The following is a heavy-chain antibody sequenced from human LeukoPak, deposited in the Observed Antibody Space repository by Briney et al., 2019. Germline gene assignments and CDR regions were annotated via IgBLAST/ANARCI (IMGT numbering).Heavy chain of an antibody. D-gene: IGHD1/OR15-1a*01. CDR1: GFTFSDYY. CDR3: AKKGTTARGIRNGWFDP. J-gene: IGHJ5*02. V-gene: IGHV3-11*01. Sequence: GGSLRLSCAASGFTFSDYYMSCIRQGPGKGREWVSYISSSGSTIYYADSVKGRFTISRDNSKNTLYLQMNSLRAEDTAVYYCAKKGTTARGIRNGWFDPWGQGTLVTVSS. CDR2: ISSSGSTI.